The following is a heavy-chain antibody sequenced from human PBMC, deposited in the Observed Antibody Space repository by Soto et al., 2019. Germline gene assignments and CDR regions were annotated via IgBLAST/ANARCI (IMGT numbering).Heavy chain of an antibody. CDR1: GGSISSCGYY. J-gene: IGHJ4*02. CDR2: IYYSGTT. V-gene: IGHV4-31*03. CDR3: ARGVSTYYDNMPHLDS. Sequence: QVQLQESGPGLVKPSQTLSLTCTVSGGSISSCGYYWSWIRQLPGKGLESLGYIYYSGTTYYNPSLKSRVSTSADTSKNQCSLNLSSVTTADTAVYFCARGVSTYYDNMPHLDSWGQGTLVTVSS. D-gene: IGHD3-16*01.